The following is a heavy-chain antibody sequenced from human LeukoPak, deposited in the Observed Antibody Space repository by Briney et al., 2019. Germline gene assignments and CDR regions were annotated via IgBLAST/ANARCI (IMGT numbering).Heavy chain of an antibody. J-gene: IGHJ4*02. V-gene: IGHV1-2*06. Sequence: ASVKVSCKASGYTFTGYYMHWVRQAPGQGLEWMGRINLNSGGTNYAQKFQGRVTMTRDTSISTAYMELSRLRSDDTAVYYRARGHTVTTSDIDYWGQGTLVTVSS. CDR3: ARGHTVTTSDIDY. CDR1: GYTFTGYY. CDR2: INLNSGGT. D-gene: IGHD4-17*01.